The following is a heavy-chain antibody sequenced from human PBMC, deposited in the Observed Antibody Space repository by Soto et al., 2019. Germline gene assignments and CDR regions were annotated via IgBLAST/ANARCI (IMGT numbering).Heavy chain of an antibody. CDR2: ISGSGGST. D-gene: IGHD6-19*01. Sequence: PGGSLRLSCAASGFTFSSYAMSWVRQAPGKGLEWVSAISGSGGSTYYADSVKGRFTISRDNSENTLYLQMNSLRAEDTAVYYCAEFSGWFVPNYFDYWGQGTLVTVSS. V-gene: IGHV3-23*01. CDR3: AEFSGWFVPNYFDY. J-gene: IGHJ4*02. CDR1: GFTFSSYA.